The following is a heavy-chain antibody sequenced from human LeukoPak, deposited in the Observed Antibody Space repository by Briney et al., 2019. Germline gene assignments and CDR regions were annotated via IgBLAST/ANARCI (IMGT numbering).Heavy chain of an antibody. CDR2: ISGSGGST. CDR3: AKDVRRLDDFL. V-gene: IGHV3-23*01. D-gene: IGHD3-16*01. J-gene: IGHJ3*01. Sequence: GGSLRLSCAASGFTFSSYAMSWVRQAPGKGLEWVSAISGSGGSTYYADSVKGRFTISRDNSKHTLYLQMNSLRAEDTAVYYCAKDVRRLDDFLWGQGTMVTVSS. CDR1: GFTFSSYA.